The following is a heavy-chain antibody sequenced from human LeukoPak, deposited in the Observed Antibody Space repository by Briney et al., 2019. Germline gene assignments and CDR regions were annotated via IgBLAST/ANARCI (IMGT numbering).Heavy chain of an antibody. V-gene: IGHV4-59*01. CDR3: ARLQYSYGPTDY. CDR2: IYYSGST. D-gene: IGHD5-18*01. Sequence: SETLSLTCTVSGGSISSYYWSWIRQPPGKGLEWIGYIYYSGSTNYNPSLKSRVTISVDTSKNQFSLKLSSVTAADTAVYYCARLQYSYGPTDYWGQGTLVTVSS. CDR1: GGSISSYY. J-gene: IGHJ4*02.